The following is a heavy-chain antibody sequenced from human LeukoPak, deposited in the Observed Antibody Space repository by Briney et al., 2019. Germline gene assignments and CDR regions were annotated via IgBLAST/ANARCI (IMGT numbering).Heavy chain of an antibody. J-gene: IGHJ4*02. CDR1: GFTFSSYS. D-gene: IGHD4-11*01. V-gene: IGHV3-21*01. CDR2: ISSSSSFI. CDR3: ARGVRVSTLKGSDY. Sequence: GGSLRLSCTASGFTFSSYSMNWVRQALGKGLEWVSSISSSSSFIYYADSVKGRFTISRDNAKNSLYLQMNSLRAEDTAVYYCARGVRVSTLKGSDYWGQGTLVTVSS.